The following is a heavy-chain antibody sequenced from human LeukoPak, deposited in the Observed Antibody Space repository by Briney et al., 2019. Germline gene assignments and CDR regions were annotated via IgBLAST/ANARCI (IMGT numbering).Heavy chain of an antibody. J-gene: IGHJ4*02. V-gene: IGHV3-23*01. CDR1: GFTFSSYA. CDR3: AKDTVYGDYTLHFDY. CDR2: ISGSGGST. D-gene: IGHD4-17*01. Sequence: QTGGSLRLSCAASGFTFSSYAMSWVRQAPGKGLEWVSAISGSGGSTYYADSVKGRFTISRDNSKNTPYLQMNSLRAEDTAVYYCAKDTVYGDYTLHFDYWGQGTLVTVSS.